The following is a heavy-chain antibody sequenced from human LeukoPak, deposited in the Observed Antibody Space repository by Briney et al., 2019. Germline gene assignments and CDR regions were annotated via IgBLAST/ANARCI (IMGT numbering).Heavy chain of an antibody. J-gene: IGHJ4*02. V-gene: IGHV3-74*01. D-gene: IGHD6-19*01. Sequence: GGSLRLSCAASGFTFSSYWMHWVRQAPGKGLVWVSRISSDGSIISYADSVKGRFTISRDNAKNTLYLESNSLRAEDTAVYYCARPAVAGLRAGGYDYWGQGTLVTVSS. CDR1: GFTFSSYW. CDR3: ARPAVAGLRAGGYDY. CDR2: ISSDGSII.